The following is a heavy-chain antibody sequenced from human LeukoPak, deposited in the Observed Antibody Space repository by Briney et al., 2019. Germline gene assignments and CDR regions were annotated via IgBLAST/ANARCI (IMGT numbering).Heavy chain of an antibody. V-gene: IGHV3-23*01. D-gene: IGHD2-15*01. CDR1: GFTFSSYA. Sequence: GGSLRLSCAASGFTFSSYAMSWVRQAPGKGLEWVSAISGSGGTTSYADSVKGRFTISRGNSKNTLYLQMNSLRVEDTAVYYCAKALTVVVVSSAPTNSPFDYWGQGTLVTVSS. CDR2: ISGSGGTT. CDR3: AKALTVVVVSSAPTNSPFDY. J-gene: IGHJ4*02.